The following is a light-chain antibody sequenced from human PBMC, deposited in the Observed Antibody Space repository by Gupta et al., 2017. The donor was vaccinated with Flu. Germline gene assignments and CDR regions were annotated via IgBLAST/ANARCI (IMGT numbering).Light chain of an antibody. CDR3: RTWGPGPLV. CDR1: SGHSTYA. J-gene: IGLJ3*02. V-gene: IGLV4-69*01. Sequence: QLVLTQSPSASASLGASVKLTCTLSSGHSTYAIAWHQQQPEKGPRFLMKLYNDGSHTKGDGIPDRFSGSSSGADRYLTISSLQSEDEADYYCRTWGPGPLVFGGGTKLTVL. CDR2: LYNDGSH.